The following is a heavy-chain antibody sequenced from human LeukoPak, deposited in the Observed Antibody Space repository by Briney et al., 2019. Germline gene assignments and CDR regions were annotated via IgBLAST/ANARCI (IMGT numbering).Heavy chain of an antibody. Sequence: PSETLSLTCAVSGGSISSSSSICWTWVRQPPGKGLEWIGEIYHSGATNYNPSLKSRVTISVDTSKKQFSLKLSSVTAADTAVYYCVTYYFDSSGPKKNYWGQGTLVTV. CDR2: IYHSGAT. D-gene: IGHD3-22*01. CDR1: GGSISSSSSIC. J-gene: IGHJ4*02. CDR3: VTYYFDSSGPKKNY. V-gene: IGHV4-4*02.